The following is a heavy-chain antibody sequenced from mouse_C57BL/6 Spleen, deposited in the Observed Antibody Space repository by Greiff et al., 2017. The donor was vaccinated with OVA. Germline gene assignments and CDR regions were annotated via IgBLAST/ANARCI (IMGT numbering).Heavy chain of an antibody. CDR1: GYTFTSYW. CDR2: IHPNSGST. V-gene: IGHV1-64*01. CDR3: ASPIYYGNSLDY. J-gene: IGHJ2*01. D-gene: IGHD2-1*01. Sequence: VQLQQPGAELVKPGASVKLSCKASGYTFTSYWMHWVKQRPGQGLEWIGMIHPNSGSTNYNEKFKSKATLTVDKSSSTAYMQLSSLTSEDSAVYYCASPIYYGNSLDYWGQGTTLTVSS.